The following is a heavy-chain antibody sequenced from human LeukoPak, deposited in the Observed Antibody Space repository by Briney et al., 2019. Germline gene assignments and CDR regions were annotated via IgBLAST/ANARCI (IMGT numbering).Heavy chain of an antibody. CDR2: MSWDGCST. Sequence: GGSLRLSCAVSGFTFDDYAMHWGRKAPGQGMGWVSLMSWDGCSTYYADSVKARFNISRDNSKNSLYLQMNSLRAEDTALYYCAKDGGRHVLYYYYYMDVWGKGTTVTVSS. CDR3: AKDGGRHVLYYYYYMDV. J-gene: IGHJ6*03. V-gene: IGHV3-43D*03. D-gene: IGHD3-16*01. CDR1: GFTFDDYA.